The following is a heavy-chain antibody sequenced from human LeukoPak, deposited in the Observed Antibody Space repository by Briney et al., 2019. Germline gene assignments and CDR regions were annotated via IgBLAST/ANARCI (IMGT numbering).Heavy chain of an antibody. D-gene: IGHD2-15*01. CDR1: GDSLRKSTFY. CDR2: IYYSGGA. V-gene: IGHV4-39*07. CDR3: ARSFYRAALDY. Sequence: SETLSLTCTVSGDSLRKSTFYWVWIRQPPGKGLEWIESIYYSGGADYNPSLQSRVTISVDTSKNEFSLKVRSVTAADTAVYYCARSFYRAALDYWSQGTLVTVSS. J-gene: IGHJ4*02.